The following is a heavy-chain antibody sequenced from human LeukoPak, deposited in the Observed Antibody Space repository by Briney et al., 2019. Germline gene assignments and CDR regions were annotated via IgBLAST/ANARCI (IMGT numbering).Heavy chain of an antibody. J-gene: IGHJ3*02. Sequence: SGGSLRLSCATSGFTFSSYSMNWVRQAPGKGLEWVSSISSSSSYIYYADSVKGRFTISRDNAKNSLYLQMNSLRAEDTAVYYCARVNRGDAFDIWGQGTLVTVSS. CDR2: ISSSSSYI. CDR3: ARVNRGDAFDI. CDR1: GFTFSSYS. D-gene: IGHD3-16*02. V-gene: IGHV3-21*01.